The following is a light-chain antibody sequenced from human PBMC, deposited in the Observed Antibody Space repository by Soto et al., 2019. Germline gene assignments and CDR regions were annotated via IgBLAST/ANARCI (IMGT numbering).Light chain of an antibody. CDR3: LQYNNYWT. Sequence: DIQMTQSPSTLSASVGDRVTITCRASQSINSRLAWYQQKPGKAPNLLIYKASSLESGVPLRFSGSGSGTEFTLTISSLQPDDFATYFCLQYNNYWTFGQGTKVEMK. CDR2: KAS. CDR1: QSINSR. V-gene: IGKV1-5*03. J-gene: IGKJ1*01.